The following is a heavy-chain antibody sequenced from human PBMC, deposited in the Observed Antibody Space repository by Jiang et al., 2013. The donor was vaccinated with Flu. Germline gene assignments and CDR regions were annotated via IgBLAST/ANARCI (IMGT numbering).Heavy chain of an antibody. CDR3: ARHMGGLWSANNYYGMDV. CDR1: GGRISNYY. CDR2: VFYNGNT. Sequence: SGPGLVKPSETLSLTCTVSGGRISNYYWSWIRQSPGKGLEWIGYVFYNGNTKYNPSLKSRVTILVDLSKKQFSLNLKSVTAADTAIYYCARHMGGLWSANNYYGMDVWGKGTTVTVSS. J-gene: IGHJ6*04. D-gene: IGHD3-3*01. V-gene: IGHV4-59*08.